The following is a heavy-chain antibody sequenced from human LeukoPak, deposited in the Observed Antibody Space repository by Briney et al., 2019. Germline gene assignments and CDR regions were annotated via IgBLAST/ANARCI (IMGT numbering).Heavy chain of an antibody. CDR1: GGTFSSYA. CDR2: IIPIFGTA. CDR3: AREVSPQKLRYSGGGWFDP. D-gene: IGHD3-9*01. J-gene: IGHJ5*02. V-gene: IGHV1-69*01. Sequence: ASVKVSCKASGGTFSSYAISWVRQAPGQGLEWMGGIIPIFGTANYAQKFQGRVTITADESTRTTYMELSSLRSEDTAVYYCAREVSPQKLRYSGGGWFDPWGQGTLVTVSS.